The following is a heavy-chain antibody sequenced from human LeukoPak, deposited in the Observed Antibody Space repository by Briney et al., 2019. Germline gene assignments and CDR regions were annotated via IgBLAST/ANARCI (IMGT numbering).Heavy chain of an antibody. CDR2: INPNSGGT. Sequence: ASVKVSCKASGYTFTGYYIHWVRQAPGQGLEWLGWINPNSGGTNYAQKFQGRVTMTRGTSISTAYMELSRLRSDDTAVYDCAREGFDILTGYYSVNFDYWGQGTLVTVSS. CDR3: AREGFDILTGYYSVNFDY. V-gene: IGHV1-2*02. J-gene: IGHJ4*02. D-gene: IGHD3-9*01. CDR1: GYTFTGYY.